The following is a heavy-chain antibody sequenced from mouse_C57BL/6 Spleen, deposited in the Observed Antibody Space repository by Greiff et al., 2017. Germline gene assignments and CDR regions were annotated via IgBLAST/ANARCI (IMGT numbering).Heavy chain of an antibody. CDR2: IYPGSGNT. V-gene: IGHV1-66*01. CDR1: GYSFTSYY. CDR3: ASPVRSYYYAMDY. J-gene: IGHJ4*01. Sequence: QVQLQQSGPELVKPGASVKISCKASGYSFTSYYIHWVKQRPGQGLEWIGGIYPGSGNTKYNEKFKGKATLTPDTSSSTAYMQLSRLTSEDSAVYYCASPVRSYYYAMDYWGQGTSVTVSS.